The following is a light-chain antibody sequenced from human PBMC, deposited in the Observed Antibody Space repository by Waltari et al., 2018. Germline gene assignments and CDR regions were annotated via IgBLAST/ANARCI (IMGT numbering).Light chain of an antibody. J-gene: IGKJ4*01. Sequence: PGERATLSCRASQSVSSYLAWYQQKPGQAPRLLIYGASSSATGIPDRFSGSGYGTEFTLTISSLEPEDFAVYYCQKYSSSPLTFGGGTKVEIK. CDR3: QKYSSSPLT. CDR2: GAS. CDR1: QSVSSY. V-gene: IGKV3-20*01.